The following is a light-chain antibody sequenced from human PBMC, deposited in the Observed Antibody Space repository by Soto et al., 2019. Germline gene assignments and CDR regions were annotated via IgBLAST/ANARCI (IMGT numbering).Light chain of an antibody. CDR1: ERISDY. V-gene: IGKV1-39*01. CDR3: QQTNTAPWT. J-gene: IGKJ1*01. Sequence: DIQMTQSPSSLSASVGDIVTISFRASERISDYLAWYQHKPGKAPKLLINTASSLRSGVPSRFSGSGSGTDFTLTIDSLQPEDFATYFCQQTNTAPWTFGQGTKVDIK. CDR2: TAS.